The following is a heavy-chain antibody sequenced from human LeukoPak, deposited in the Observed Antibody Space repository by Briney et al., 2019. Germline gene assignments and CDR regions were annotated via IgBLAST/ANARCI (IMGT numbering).Heavy chain of an antibody. Sequence: PSETLSLTCTVSGGSISSYYWSWIRQPPGMGLEWIGYIYYSGSTNYNPSLKSRVTISVDTSKNQFSLKLSSVTAADTAVYYCARHLRGSGGAFDIWGQGTMVTVSS. CDR1: GGSISSYY. J-gene: IGHJ3*02. D-gene: IGHD1-26*01. V-gene: IGHV4-59*08. CDR2: IYYSGST. CDR3: ARHLRGSGGAFDI.